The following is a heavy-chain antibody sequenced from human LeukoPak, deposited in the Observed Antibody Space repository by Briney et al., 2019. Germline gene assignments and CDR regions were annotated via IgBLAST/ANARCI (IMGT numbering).Heavy chain of an antibody. J-gene: IGHJ3*02. Sequence: PSETLSLTCAVYGGSFSGYYWSWIRQPPGKGLEWIGEINHSGSTNYNPSLKSRVTISVDTSKNQFSLKLSSVTAADTAVYYCARGREPGDDAFDIWGQGTMVTVSS. CDR1: GGSFSGYY. D-gene: IGHD1-26*01. V-gene: IGHV4-34*01. CDR2: INHSGST. CDR3: ARGREPGDDAFDI.